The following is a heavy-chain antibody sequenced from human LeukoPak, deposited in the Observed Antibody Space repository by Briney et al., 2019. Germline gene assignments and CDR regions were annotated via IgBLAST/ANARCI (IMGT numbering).Heavy chain of an antibody. Sequence: PSETLSLTCAVSGYSISSGYYWGWIRQPPGKGLEWIGSIYHSGSTYYNPSLKSRVTISVDTSKNQFSLKLSSVTAADTAVYYYARSYYDFWSGYLYHYYYYMDVWGKGTTVTVSS. D-gene: IGHD3-3*01. J-gene: IGHJ6*03. CDR3: ARSYYDFWSGYLYHYYYYMDV. CDR1: GYSISSGYY. CDR2: IYHSGST. V-gene: IGHV4-38-2*01.